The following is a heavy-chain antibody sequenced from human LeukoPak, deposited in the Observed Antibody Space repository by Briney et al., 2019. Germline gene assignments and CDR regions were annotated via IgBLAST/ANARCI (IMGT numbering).Heavy chain of an antibody. CDR1: GFTFSSYA. CDR3: AKEYYDSSGYYSEEYFQH. Sequence: GGSLRLSCAASGFTFSSYAMSWVRQAPGKGLEWVSAISGSGGSTYYADSVKGRFTISRDNSKNTLYLQMNSLRAEDTAVYYCAKEYYDSSGYYSEEYFQHGGQGTPVTASS. CDR2: ISGSGGST. D-gene: IGHD3-22*01. V-gene: IGHV3-23*01. J-gene: IGHJ1*01.